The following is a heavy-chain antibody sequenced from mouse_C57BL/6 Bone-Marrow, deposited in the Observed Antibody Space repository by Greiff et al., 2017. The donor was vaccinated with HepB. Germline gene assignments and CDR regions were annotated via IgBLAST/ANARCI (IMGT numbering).Heavy chain of an antibody. D-gene: IGHD2-5*01. J-gene: IGHJ4*01. CDR3: APSYYSNPYYAMDY. Sequence: EVKVVESGAELVKPGASVKLSCTASGFNIKDYYMHWVKQRTEQGLEWIGRIDPEDGETKYAPKFQGKATITADTSSNTAYLQLSSLTSEDTAVYYCAPSYYSNPYYAMDYWGQGTSVTVSS. V-gene: IGHV14-2*01. CDR2: IDPEDGET. CDR1: GFNIKDYY.